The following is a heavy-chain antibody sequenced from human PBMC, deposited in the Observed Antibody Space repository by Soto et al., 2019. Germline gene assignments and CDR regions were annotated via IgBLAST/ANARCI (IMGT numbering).Heavy chain of an antibody. CDR2: VSSYNGNT. Sequence: QVQLVQSGPEVKKPGASVTVSCKTSGYTFTDHGIDWVRQAPGQGREWAGWVSSYNGNTNYAYNLKDRVIMTTDASTSTAYMELRGLRSDDTAVYYCAREVEGSYSPADFWGQGTPVTVSS. J-gene: IGHJ4*02. D-gene: IGHD3-10*01. V-gene: IGHV1-18*01. CDR1: GYTFTDHG. CDR3: AREVEGSYSPADF.